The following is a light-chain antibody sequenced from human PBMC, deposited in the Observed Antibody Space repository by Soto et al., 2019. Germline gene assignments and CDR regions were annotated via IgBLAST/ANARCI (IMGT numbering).Light chain of an antibody. CDR1: QSISTY. CDR2: AAS. V-gene: IGKV1-39*01. Sequence: DIQMTQSPSSLSASVGDRVTITCRASQSISTYLNWYQQKPGKAPKLLIYAASTLQSGVPSRFNGSESGTDFPLTISSLQPEDFATYYCQQSYSTPYTFGQGTKLEIK. J-gene: IGKJ2*01. CDR3: QQSYSTPYT.